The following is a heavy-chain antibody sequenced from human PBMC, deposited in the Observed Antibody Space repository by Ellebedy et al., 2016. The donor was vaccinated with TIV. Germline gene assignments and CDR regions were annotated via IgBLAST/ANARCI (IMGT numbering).Heavy chain of an antibody. Sequence: PGGSLRLSCAASGFTFSDYYMNWIRQAPGKGLEWVSYIGSSSTHTSYADSVKGRFTISRDNSRNTLYLQMSSLKPEDTAVYYCVTRVRTAMGFDYWGQGNLVTVST. J-gene: IGHJ4*02. CDR2: IGSSSTHT. CDR1: GFTFSDYY. V-gene: IGHV3-11*06. CDR3: VTRVRTAMGFDY. D-gene: IGHD5-18*01.